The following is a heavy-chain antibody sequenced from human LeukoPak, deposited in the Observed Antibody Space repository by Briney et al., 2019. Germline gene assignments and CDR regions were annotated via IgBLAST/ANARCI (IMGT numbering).Heavy chain of an antibody. CDR1: GGSISSSSYY. CDR2: IYYSGST. Sequence: PSETLSLTCTVSGGSISSSSYYWGWIRQPPGKGLEWIGSIYYSGSTYYNPSLKSRVTISVDTSKNQFSLKLSSVTAADTAVYYCATSRAFQGWYGVDYWGQGTLVTVSS. V-gene: IGHV4-39*01. D-gene: IGHD3-10*01. J-gene: IGHJ4*02. CDR3: ATSRAFQGWYGVDY.